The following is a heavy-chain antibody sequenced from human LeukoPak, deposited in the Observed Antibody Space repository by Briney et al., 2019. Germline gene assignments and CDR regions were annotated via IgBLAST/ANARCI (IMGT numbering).Heavy chain of an antibody. D-gene: IGHD6-19*01. CDR1: GGSISSSNW. CDR3: ARGGSGGWLDY. V-gene: IGHV4-4*02. CDR2: IYHSGST. Sequence: SGTLSFTCAVSGGSISSSNWWSWVRQPPGKGLEWIGEIYHSGSTNYNPSLKSRVIISVDKSKNQFSLKLSSVTAADTAVYYCARGGSGGWLDYWGQGTLVTVSS. J-gene: IGHJ4*02.